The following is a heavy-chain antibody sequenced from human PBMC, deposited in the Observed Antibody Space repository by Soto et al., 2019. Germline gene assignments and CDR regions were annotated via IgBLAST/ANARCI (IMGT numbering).Heavy chain of an antibody. CDR3: ARSGLERPIFYYYYGMDV. J-gene: IGHJ6*02. V-gene: IGHV4-34*01. CDR1: GGSFGGYY. D-gene: IGHD1-1*01. Sequence: PSETLSLTCAVYGGSFGGYYWSWVGQPPGKGLEWIGEINHSGSTNYNPSLKSRVTISVDTSKNQFSLKLSSVTAADTAVYYCARSGLERPIFYYYYGMDVWGQGTTVTVSS. CDR2: INHSGST.